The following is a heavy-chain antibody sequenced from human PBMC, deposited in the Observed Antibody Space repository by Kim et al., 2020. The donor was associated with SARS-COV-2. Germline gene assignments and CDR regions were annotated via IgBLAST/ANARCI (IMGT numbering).Heavy chain of an antibody. CDR2: IYYSGST. CDR1: GGSISSSSYY. D-gene: IGHD3-9*01. J-gene: IGHJ4*02. CDR3: AGSNFDILTGYYISPGDY. Sequence: SETLSLTCTVSGGSISSSSYYWGWIRQPPGKGLEWIGSIYYSGSTYYNPSLKSRVTISVDTSKNQFSLKLSSVTAADTAVYYCAGSNFDILTGYYISPGDYWGQGTLVTVSS. V-gene: IGHV4-39*01.